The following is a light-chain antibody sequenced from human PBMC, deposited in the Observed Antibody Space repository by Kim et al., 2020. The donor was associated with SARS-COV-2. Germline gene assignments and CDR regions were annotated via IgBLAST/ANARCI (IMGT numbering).Light chain of an antibody. V-gene: IGLV3-21*04. J-gene: IGLJ1*01. CDR3: QVWDGSSDHYV. CDR1: NIGSKS. CDR2: YDS. Sequence: QGKTGTITWGGNNIGSKSVHWCQQKPGQAPVLVIYYDSDRPSGIPERFSGANSENGAALTISRVEAGDEADYYCQVWDGSSDHYVFGSGTKVTVL.